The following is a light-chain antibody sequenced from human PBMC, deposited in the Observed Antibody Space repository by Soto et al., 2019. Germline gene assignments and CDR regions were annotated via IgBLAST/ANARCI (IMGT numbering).Light chain of an antibody. CDR2: GTS. J-gene: IGKJ5*01. Sequence: EIVLTQSPGTLSLSPGERATLSCRASQSVSSSYLAWYQQKPGQAPRLLIYGTSSRATAIPDRFSGSGSGTDFTLTISRLEPEDFTVYYCQQYGSSPITFGQGTRLETK. CDR3: QQYGSSPIT. CDR1: QSVSSSY. V-gene: IGKV3-20*01.